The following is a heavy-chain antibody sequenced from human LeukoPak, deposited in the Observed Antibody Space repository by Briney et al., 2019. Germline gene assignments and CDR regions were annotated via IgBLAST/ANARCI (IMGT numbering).Heavy chain of an antibody. CDR1: GYTFTSYD. D-gene: IGHD4-23*01. CDR3: ARYTTVVTDGRASHIDY. Sequence: ASVKVSCKASGYTFTSYDINWVRPATGQGLEWMGWMNPNSGNTGYAQKFQGRVTMTRNTSISTAYMELSSLRSEDTAVYYCARYTTVVTDGRASHIDYWGQGTLVTVSS. J-gene: IGHJ4*02. V-gene: IGHV1-8*01. CDR2: MNPNSGNT.